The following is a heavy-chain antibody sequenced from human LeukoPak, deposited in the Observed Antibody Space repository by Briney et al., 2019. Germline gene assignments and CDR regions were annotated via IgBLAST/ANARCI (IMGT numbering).Heavy chain of an antibody. J-gene: IGHJ4*02. V-gene: IGHV1-46*01. CDR2: INPSGGST. Sequence: ASVKVSCKASGYTFTSYYIHWVRQAPGQGLEWMAIINPSGGSTSYAQKFQGRVTMTRDTSTSTVYTELSSLRSEDTAVYYCARDSRPSYDSSGYYYPGDYWGQGTLVTVSS. D-gene: IGHD3-22*01. CDR3: ARDSRPSYDSSGYYYPGDY. CDR1: GYTFTSYY.